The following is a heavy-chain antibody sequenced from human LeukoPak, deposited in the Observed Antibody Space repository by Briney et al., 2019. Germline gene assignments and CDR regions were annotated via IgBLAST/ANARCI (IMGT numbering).Heavy chain of an antibody. V-gene: IGHV1-2*02. Sequence: ASVKVSCKASGYTFTDYYIHWVRQAPGQGLECMGWINPNSGGATYAPKFHGRATMTRDTSISTAYMELSSLGSDDTAVYFCARDGILSTKNAFDIWGQGTMVTVSS. D-gene: IGHD5/OR15-5a*01. CDR3: ARDGILSTKNAFDI. CDR1: GYTFTDYY. CDR2: INPNSGGA. J-gene: IGHJ3*02.